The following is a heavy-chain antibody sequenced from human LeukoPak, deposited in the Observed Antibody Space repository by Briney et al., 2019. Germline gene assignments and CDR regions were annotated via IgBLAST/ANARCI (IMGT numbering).Heavy chain of an antibody. CDR2: ISDSGGNT. CDR3: AREFPPSYYYDGSGYY. D-gene: IGHD3-22*01. Sequence: GGSLRLSCAASGFSFRNYAMTWVRQAPGKGLEWVSDISDSGGNTKYADSVKGRFTISRDNAKNSLYLQMNSLRAEDTAVYYCAREFPPSYYYDGSGYYWGQGTLVTVSS. V-gene: IGHV3-23*01. CDR1: GFSFRNYA. J-gene: IGHJ4*02.